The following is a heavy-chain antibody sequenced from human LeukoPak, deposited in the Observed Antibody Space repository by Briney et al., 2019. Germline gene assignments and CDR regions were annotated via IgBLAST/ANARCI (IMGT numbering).Heavy chain of an antibody. CDR1: GDSISFYY. CDR3: ARGPYSYDSSGAFDI. CDR2: IHYSGNT. D-gene: IGHD3-22*01. J-gene: IGHJ3*02. V-gene: IGHV4-59*08. Sequence: SETLSLTCTVSGDSISFYYWSWIRQSPGEGLQWIGDIHYSGNTNYNPSLKSRVTISVDTSKNQFSLKLSSVTAADTAVYFCARGPYSYDSSGAFDIWGQGTMVTVSS.